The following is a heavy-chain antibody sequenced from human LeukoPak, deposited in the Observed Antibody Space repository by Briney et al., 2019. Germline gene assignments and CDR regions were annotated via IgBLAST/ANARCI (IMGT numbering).Heavy chain of an antibody. CDR3: ARDAYYYDRGGNWFDP. V-gene: IGHV4-59*01. D-gene: IGHD3-22*01. CDR1: GGSIGSYY. Sequence: SETLSLTCTVSGGSIGSYYWSWIRQPPGKGLEWIGYIYYSGSSNYNPSLKSRVTISVDTSKNQFSLKLSSVTAADTAVYYCARDAYYYDRGGNWFDPWGQGTLVTVSS. CDR2: IYYSGSS. J-gene: IGHJ5*02.